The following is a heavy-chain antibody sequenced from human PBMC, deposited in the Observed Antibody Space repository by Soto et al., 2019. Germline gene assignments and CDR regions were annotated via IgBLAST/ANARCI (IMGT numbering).Heavy chain of an antibody. CDR3: LSVSGRYYYGMDV. CDR1: GGSISSSNW. Sequence: SETLSLTCAVSGGSISSSNWCSWVRQPPGKGLEWIGEIYHSGSTNYNPSLKSRVTISVDKSKNQFSLKLSSVTAADTAVYYCLSVSGRYYYGMDVCGQRSTVTVSS. D-gene: IGHD3-10*01. CDR2: IYHSGST. J-gene: IGHJ6*02. V-gene: IGHV4-4*02.